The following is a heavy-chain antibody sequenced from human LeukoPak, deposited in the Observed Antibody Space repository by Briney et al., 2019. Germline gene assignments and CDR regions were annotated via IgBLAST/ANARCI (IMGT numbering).Heavy chain of an antibody. J-gene: IGHJ4*02. CDR3: ARSYYYDSNIDY. D-gene: IGHD3-22*01. V-gene: IGHV4-34*01. CDR2: INHSGST. Sequence: SETLSLTCAVYGGSFSGYYWSWIRQPPGKGLEWMGEINHSGSTNYNPSLKSRVTISVDTSKNQFSLKLSSVTAADTAVYYCARSYYYDSNIDYWGQGILVTVSS. CDR1: GGSFSGYY.